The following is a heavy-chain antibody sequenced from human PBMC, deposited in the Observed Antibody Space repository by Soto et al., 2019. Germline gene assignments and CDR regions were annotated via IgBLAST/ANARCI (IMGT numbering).Heavy chain of an antibody. D-gene: IGHD2-15*01. CDR3: ARGDREDILVVVGARPGEYGIDI. CDR1: GFTFRNYA. V-gene: IGHV3-30-3*01. J-gene: IGHJ6*02. Sequence: QVQLVESGGGVVQPGGSLRLSCAASGFTFRNYAMHWVRQAPGKGLECLAVIAYDGSNAFYRDSVKGRFTISRDNSKNTLYLPMSSLRSEDTGVYYCARGDREDILVVVGARPGEYGIDIWGQGTTVTVSS. CDR2: IAYDGSNA.